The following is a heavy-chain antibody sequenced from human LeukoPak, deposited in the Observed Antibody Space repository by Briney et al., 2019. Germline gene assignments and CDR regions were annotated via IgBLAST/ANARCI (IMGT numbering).Heavy chain of an antibody. CDR2: FDPEDGET. CDR3: ATGDVLRYFDWFSN. D-gene: IGHD3-9*01. CDR1: GYTLTELS. J-gene: IGHJ4*02. Sequence: ASVKVSCKVSGYTLTELSMHWVRQAPGKGLEWMGGFDPEDGETIYAQKFQGRVTMTEDTSTDTAYMELSSLRSEDTAVYYCATGDVLRYFDWFSNRGQGTLVTVSS. V-gene: IGHV1-24*01.